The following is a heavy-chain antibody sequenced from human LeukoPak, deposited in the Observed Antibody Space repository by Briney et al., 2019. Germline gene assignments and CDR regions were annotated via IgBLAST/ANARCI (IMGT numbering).Heavy chain of an antibody. D-gene: IGHD3-16*02. V-gene: IGHV4-59*01. Sequence: PSETLSLTCTVSGGSISSYYWSWIRQPPGKGLEWIGYIYYSGSTNYNPSLKSRVTTSVDTSKNQFSLKLSSVTAADTAVYYCARAYDYVWGSYRSENWFDPWGQGTLVTVSS. CDR2: IYYSGST. CDR1: GGSISSYY. CDR3: ARAYDYVWGSYRSENWFDP. J-gene: IGHJ5*02.